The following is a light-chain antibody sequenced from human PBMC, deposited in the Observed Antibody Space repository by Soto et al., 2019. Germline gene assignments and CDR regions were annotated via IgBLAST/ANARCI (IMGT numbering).Light chain of an antibody. CDR1: QSVSGRY. CDR2: GAS. V-gene: IGKV3-20*01. J-gene: IGKJ5*01. Sequence: EIVLTQSPGTLSLSPGERATLSCRASQSVSGRYLAWYQQKPGQAPRLLIYGASSRATGIPDRFSGGGSGTDFTLTISRLEPGDFAVYFCQQYGGFPITFGQGTRWRL. CDR3: QQYGGFPIT.